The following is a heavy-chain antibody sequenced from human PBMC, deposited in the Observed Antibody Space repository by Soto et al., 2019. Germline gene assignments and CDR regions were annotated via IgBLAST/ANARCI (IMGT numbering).Heavy chain of an antibody. D-gene: IGHD2-15*01. CDR2: VSYSGKT. V-gene: IGHV4-59*02. CDR1: GGSVTPYY. CDR3: ARQQYTVVTAFDV. Sequence: QVQLQESGPGLVKTSDTLSLTCTVSGGSVTPYYWSWIRQSPGEGLEWIGYVSYSGKTGYNPSLKSRVSMSIDTSKNEFSLKLTSLTAADAATYYCARQQYTVVTAFDVWGQGITVAVSS. J-gene: IGHJ3*01.